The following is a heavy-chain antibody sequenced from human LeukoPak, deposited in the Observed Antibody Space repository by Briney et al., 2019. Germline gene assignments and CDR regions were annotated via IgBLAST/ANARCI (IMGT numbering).Heavy chain of an antibody. Sequence: SETLSLTCAVSGGSISSSKWWNWVRQPPGKGLQWIGEIYHSGSTNYNPSFKSRVTISVDKSKNQFSLKMNSVTAADTVVYYCARSFPGYFDYWGQGTLVTVSS. CDR1: GGSISSSKW. CDR2: IYHSGST. V-gene: IGHV4-4*02. J-gene: IGHJ4*02. CDR3: ARSFPGYFDY.